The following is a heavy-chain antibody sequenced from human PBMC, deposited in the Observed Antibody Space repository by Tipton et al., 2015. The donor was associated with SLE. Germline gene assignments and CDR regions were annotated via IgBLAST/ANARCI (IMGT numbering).Heavy chain of an antibody. CDR2: VQYSGST. CDR1: GASITSGTHY. V-gene: IGHV4-31*03. J-gene: IGHJ5*02. D-gene: IGHD3-10*01. Sequence: GLVKPSETLSLTCTVSGASITSGTHYWGWIRQLPGKGLEWIGYVQYSGSTYYNPSLKSRLSMSVDTSKNEFSLEVSSVTAADTAVYYCARGLVDSRSYWLKWFDPWGQGTLVTVSS. CDR3: ARGLVDSRSYWLKWFDP.